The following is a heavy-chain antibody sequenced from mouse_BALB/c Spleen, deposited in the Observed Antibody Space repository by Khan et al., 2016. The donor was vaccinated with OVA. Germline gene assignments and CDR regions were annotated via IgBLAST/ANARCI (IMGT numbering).Heavy chain of an antibody. Sequence: VQLQESGPGLVAPSQSLSITCTVSGFSLTGYGVNWVRQPPGKGLEWLGMIWGDGSKDYNSALKSRLSISKDNSKSQVFLKMNSLQTDDPSRYFWYRGYNSNDKEAMAYWGQGTSVTVSA. CDR3: YRGYNSNDKEAMAY. CDR2: IWGDGSK. D-gene: IGHD2-12*01. J-gene: IGHJ4*01. CDR1: GFSLTGYG. V-gene: IGHV2-6-7*01.